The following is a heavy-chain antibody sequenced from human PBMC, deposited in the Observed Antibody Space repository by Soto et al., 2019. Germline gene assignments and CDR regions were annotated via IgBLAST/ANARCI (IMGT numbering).Heavy chain of an antibody. CDR2: ISGSGGGT. CDR3: AKDGGYTFWSSHQRGVDP. V-gene: IGHV3-23*01. Sequence: GGSLRLSCAASGFTFSNYAMNWVRQAPGKGLEWVSGISGSGGGTYYADSVRGRFTISRDNSKNTLYLEMNSLTAEDAAVYYCAKDGGYTFWSSHQRGVDPWGQGTLVTVSS. CDR1: GFTFSNYA. J-gene: IGHJ5*02. D-gene: IGHD3-3*01.